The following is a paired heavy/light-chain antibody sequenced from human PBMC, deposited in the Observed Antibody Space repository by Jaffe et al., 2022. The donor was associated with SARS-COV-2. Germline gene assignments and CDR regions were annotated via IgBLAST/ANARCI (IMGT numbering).Heavy chain of an antibody. Sequence: DVQLVESGGGLVQPGGSLRLSCEVSGLFFSRAWMSWVRQAPGKGLEWVATITSDGSDKYYVESVEGRFTISRDNAENSLYLQMNTLRGEDTAVYYCVGWTSGIFNWGQGTMVTVSS. J-gene: IGHJ4*02. CDR2: ITSDGSDK. CDR3: VGWTSGIFN. CDR1: GLFFSRAW. D-gene: IGHD3-10*01. V-gene: IGHV3-7*01.
Light chain of an antibody. V-gene: IGKV3-11*01. J-gene: IGKJ5*01. CDR1: QSLGSY. CDR3: QQRTKWPR. CDR2: DAS. Sequence: IVLTQSPATLSLSPGERATLSCRASQSLGSYLAWYQQKPGQAPRLLIYDASNRATGIPARFSGSGSGTDFTLTISSLEPEDFAVYYCQQRTKWPRFGQGTRLEMK.